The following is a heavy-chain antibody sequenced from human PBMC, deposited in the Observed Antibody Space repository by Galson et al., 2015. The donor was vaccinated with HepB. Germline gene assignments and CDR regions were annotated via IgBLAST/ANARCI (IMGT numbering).Heavy chain of an antibody. D-gene: IGHD1-26*01. J-gene: IGHJ3*02. CDR2: ISAYNGNT. V-gene: IGHV1-18*01. CDR1: GYMFISYG. CDR3: ARDQVGATGDI. Sequence: SVKVSCKASGYMFISYGISWVRQAPGQGLEWMGWISAYNGNTNYAEKLQGRVTMTTDTSTSTVYMELRSLRSDDTAVYYCARDQVGATGDIWGRGTMVNVSS.